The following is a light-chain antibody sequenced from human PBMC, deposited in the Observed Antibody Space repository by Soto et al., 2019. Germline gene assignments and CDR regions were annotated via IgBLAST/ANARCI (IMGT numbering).Light chain of an antibody. CDR2: GNS. Sequence: QSVLTQPPSVSGAPGQRVTISCTGSSSNIGAGYDVHWYQQLPGTAPKLLIYGNSNRPSGVPDRFSGSKSGTSASLAITGLQAEDEADYYCQSYDSSLSGSGFYVFGTGTKGTVL. V-gene: IGLV1-40*01. CDR3: QSYDSSLSGSGFYV. CDR1: SSNIGAGYD. J-gene: IGLJ1*01.